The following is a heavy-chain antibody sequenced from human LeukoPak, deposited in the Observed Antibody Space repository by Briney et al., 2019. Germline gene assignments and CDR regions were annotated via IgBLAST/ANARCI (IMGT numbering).Heavy chain of an antibody. CDR1: GYTFTGYY. D-gene: IGHD1-26*01. V-gene: IGHV1-2*02. Sequence: ASVKVSCKASGYTFTGYYMHWVRQAPGQGLEWVGWINPKSGGTDYAQRLQSRVTMTTDTSIATAYMELSRLTSDDTAVYFCARGTIGSYSSVHDWGQGTLVTVSS. CDR2: INPKSGGT. J-gene: IGHJ1*01. CDR3: ARGTIGSYSSVHD.